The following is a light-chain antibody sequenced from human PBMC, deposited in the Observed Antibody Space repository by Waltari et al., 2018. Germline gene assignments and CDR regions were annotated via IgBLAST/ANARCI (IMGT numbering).Light chain of an antibody. CDR1: SRDIGTYDL. Sequence: QSALTQPASVSGSPGQSITISCTGTSRDIGTYDLVSWYQQYPGKAPKLMIYEVNKRPSGLSDRFSRSKSGNTASLTIAGLQAGDEADYYCCSYAGRVVFGGGTKLTVL. J-gene: IGLJ2*01. CDR3: CSYAGRVV. CDR2: EVN. V-gene: IGLV2-23*02.